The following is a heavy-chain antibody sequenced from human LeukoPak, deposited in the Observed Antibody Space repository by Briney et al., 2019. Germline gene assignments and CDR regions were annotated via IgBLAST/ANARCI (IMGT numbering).Heavy chain of an antibody. CDR2: IWYDGSNK. CDR3: AREGGEAVTTAYYHYGMDV. J-gene: IGHJ6*02. CDR1: GFTFSSYG. D-gene: IGHD4-17*01. V-gene: IGHV3-33*01. Sequence: SQRLSCAASGFTFSSYGMHWVRQAPGKGLEWVAVIWYDGSNKYYVDSVKGRFTISRDNSKNTLYLQMNSLRAEDTAVYYCAREGGEAVTTAYYHYGMDVWGQGTTVTVSS.